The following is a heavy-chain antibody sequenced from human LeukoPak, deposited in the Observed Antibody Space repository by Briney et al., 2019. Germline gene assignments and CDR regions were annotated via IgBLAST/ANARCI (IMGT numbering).Heavy chain of an antibody. CDR2: IRSKAYGGTT. CDR1: VFTFGDYA. J-gene: IGHJ4*02. V-gene: IGHV3-49*03. D-gene: IGHD3-9*01. Sequence: GGSLRLSCTASVFTFGDYAMSWFRQAPGKGLEWVGFIRSKAYGGTTEYAASVKGRFTISRDDSTSIAYLQMNSLKTEDTAVYYCTRVLYYDILTGPAPAYWGQGTLVTVSS. CDR3: TRVLYYDILTGPAPAY.